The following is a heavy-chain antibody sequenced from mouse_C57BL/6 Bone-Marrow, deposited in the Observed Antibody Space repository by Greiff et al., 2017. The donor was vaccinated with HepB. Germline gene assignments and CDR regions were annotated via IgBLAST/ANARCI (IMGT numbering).Heavy chain of an antibody. CDR2: IHPNSGST. D-gene: IGHD1-1*01. CDR3: ARYYYGSNYCYYAMDY. J-gene: IGHJ4*01. V-gene: IGHV1-64*01. Sequence: QVQLQQPGAELVKPGASVKLSCKASGYTFTSYWMHWVKQRPGQGLEWIGMIHPNSGSTNYNEKFKSKATLTVDKSSSTAYMQLSSLTSEDSAVYYCARYYYGSNYCYYAMDYWGQGTSVTVSS. CDR1: GYTFTSYW.